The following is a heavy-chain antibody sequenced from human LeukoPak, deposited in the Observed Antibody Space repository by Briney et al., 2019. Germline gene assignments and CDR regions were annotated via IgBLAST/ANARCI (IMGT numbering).Heavy chain of an antibody. V-gene: IGHV4-34*01. D-gene: IGHD3-22*01. Sequence: SETLSLTCAVYGGSFSDYNWTWIRQPPGKGLEWIGEIGHNASANYNPSLKGRVTISVDTSKNQFSLRLTSVTAADTAVYYCARFSSVYDHSGATNAFDIWGRGTTVSVSS. J-gene: IGHJ3*02. CDR1: GGSFSDYN. CDR2: IGHNASA. CDR3: ARFSSVYDHSGATNAFDI.